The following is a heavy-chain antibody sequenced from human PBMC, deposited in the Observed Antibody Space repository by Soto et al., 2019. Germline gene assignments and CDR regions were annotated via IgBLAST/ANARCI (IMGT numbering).Heavy chain of an antibody. V-gene: IGHV4-59*01. J-gene: IGHJ3*02. CDR3: ASWRAYCGGDCYDAFDI. D-gene: IGHD2-21*02. Sequence: PSETLSLTCTVSGGSISSYYWSWIRQPPGKGLEWIGYIYYSGSTNYNPSLKSRVTIPVDTSKNQFSLKLSSVTAADTAVYYCASWRAYCGGDCYDAFDIWGQGTMVTVSS. CDR2: IYYSGST. CDR1: GGSISSYY.